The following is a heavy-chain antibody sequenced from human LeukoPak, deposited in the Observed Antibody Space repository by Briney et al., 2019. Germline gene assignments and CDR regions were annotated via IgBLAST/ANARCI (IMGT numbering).Heavy chain of an antibody. CDR1: GFTFSSYG. Sequence: PGWSLRLSCAASGFTFSSYGMHWVRQAPGKGLEWVAFIRYDGSNKYYADSVKGRFTISRDNSKNTLYLQMNSLRAEDTAVYYRAKDLPGGVPAAKGDYWGQGTLVTVSS. CDR3: AKDLPGGVPAAKGDY. V-gene: IGHV3-30*02. J-gene: IGHJ4*02. CDR2: IRYDGSNK. D-gene: IGHD2-2*01.